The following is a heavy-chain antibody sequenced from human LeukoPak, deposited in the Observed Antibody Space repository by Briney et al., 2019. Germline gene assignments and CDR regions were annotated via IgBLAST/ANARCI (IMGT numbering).Heavy chain of an antibody. CDR1: GFTFRRFE. Sequence: GGSLRLSCVASGFTFRRFEMNWIRQAPGKGLEWVSYINSNGSIIYYSDSAKGRFTISRDNANNSLYLHMNSLRVEDTAVFYCARDGFVGAADYWGQGTLVTVSS. V-gene: IGHV3-48*03. CDR2: INSNGSII. D-gene: IGHD6-13*01. J-gene: IGHJ4*02. CDR3: ARDGFVGAADY.